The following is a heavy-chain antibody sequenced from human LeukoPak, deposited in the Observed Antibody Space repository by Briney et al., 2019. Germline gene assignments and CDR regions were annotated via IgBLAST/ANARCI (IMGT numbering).Heavy chain of an antibody. CDR3: ARDSSGWTGGFDY. Sequence: SETLSLTCTVSGGSINSYYWSWIRQPPGKGLKWIGYIYYSGSTNYNPSLKSRVTISVDTSKNQFSLKLSSVTAADTAVYYCARDSSGWTGGFDYWGQGTLVTVSS. CDR1: GGSINSYY. V-gene: IGHV4-59*01. CDR2: IYYSGST. J-gene: IGHJ4*02. D-gene: IGHD6-19*01.